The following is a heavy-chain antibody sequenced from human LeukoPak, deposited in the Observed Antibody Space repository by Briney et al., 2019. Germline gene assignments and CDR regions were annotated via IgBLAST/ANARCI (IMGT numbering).Heavy chain of an antibody. Sequence: GGSLRLSCVASGFTFSSYWMTWVRQAPGKGLEWVANIKTDGSQIYYVDSVKGRFTISRDNAKNSLYLQMSSLRAEDTAVYYCARDRSYYYGSGSPGAFDIWGQGTMVTVSS. CDR2: IKTDGSQI. CDR3: ARDRSYYYGSGSPGAFDI. D-gene: IGHD3-10*01. V-gene: IGHV3-7*01. CDR1: GFTFSSYW. J-gene: IGHJ3*02.